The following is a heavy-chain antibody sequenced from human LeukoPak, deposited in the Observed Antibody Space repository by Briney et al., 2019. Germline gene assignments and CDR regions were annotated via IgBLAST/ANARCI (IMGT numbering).Heavy chain of an antibody. CDR3: ARVAAEVVGVPGAIGFGWLRRDYYYMDV. V-gene: IGHV1-2*02. Sequence: ASVKVSCKASGYTFTGYYMHWVRQAPGQVLEWMGWINPNSGGTNYAQKFQGRVTMTRDMSTSTVYMELSSLRSEDTAVYYCARVAAEVVGVPGAIGFGWLRRDYYYMDVWGKGTTVIVSS. J-gene: IGHJ6*03. CDR2: INPNSGGT. D-gene: IGHD2-2*02. CDR1: GYTFTGYY.